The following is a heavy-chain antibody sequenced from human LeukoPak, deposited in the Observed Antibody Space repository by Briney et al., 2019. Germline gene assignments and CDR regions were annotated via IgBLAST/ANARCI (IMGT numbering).Heavy chain of an antibody. D-gene: IGHD3-9*01. CDR3: ARWDPSFDAFSDAFDI. CDR2: IYSSGST. V-gene: IGHV4-61*02. CDR1: GGSISSGSYY. J-gene: IGHJ3*02. Sequence: SETLSLTCTVSGGSISSGSYYWSWIRQPAEKGLEWIGRIYSSGSTNYNPSLKSPVTISVDTSKNQFSLNLSSVTAADTAVYYCARWDPSFDAFSDAFDIWGQGTMVTVSS.